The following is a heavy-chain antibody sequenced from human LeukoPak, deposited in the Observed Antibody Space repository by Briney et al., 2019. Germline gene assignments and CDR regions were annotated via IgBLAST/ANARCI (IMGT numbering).Heavy chain of an antibody. V-gene: IGHV4-61*05. CDR3: ARGLTDTYYYDSSGRYYFDY. Sequence: SETLSLTCTVSGGSISSSSNYWGWIRQPPGKGLEWIGYIYYSGSTNYNPSLKSRVTISVDTSKNQFSLKLSSVTAADTAVYYCARGLTDTYYYDSSGRYYFDYWGQGTLVTVSS. J-gene: IGHJ4*02. D-gene: IGHD3-22*01. CDR2: IYYSGST. CDR1: GGSISSSSNY.